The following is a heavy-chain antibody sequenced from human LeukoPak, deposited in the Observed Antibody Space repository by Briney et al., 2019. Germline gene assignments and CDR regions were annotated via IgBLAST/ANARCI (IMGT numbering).Heavy chain of an antibody. CDR3: ARDALGARGY. J-gene: IGHJ4*02. CDR1: GFTFSSYS. CDR2: ISSSSSYI. Sequence: GGSLRLSCAASGFTFSSYSMNWVRQAPGKGLEWVSSISSSSSYIYYADSVKGRFTIPRDNAKNSLYLQISSLRAEDTAVYYGARDALGARGYWGQGTLVTVSS. D-gene: IGHD3-16*01. V-gene: IGHV3-21*01.